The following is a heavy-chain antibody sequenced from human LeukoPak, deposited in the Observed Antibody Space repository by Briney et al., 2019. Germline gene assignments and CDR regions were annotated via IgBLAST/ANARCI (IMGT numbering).Heavy chain of an antibody. CDR3: ARDIRTVSMVRGVQSDY. Sequence: GGSLRLSCAASGFTFSDYNMRWIRQAPGKGLELVSYISSSGSTIYYADSVKGRFTISRDNAKKSLYLQMNSLRAEDTAVYYCARDIRTVSMVRGVQSDYWGQGTLVTASS. J-gene: IGHJ4*02. D-gene: IGHD3-10*01. CDR1: GFTFSDYN. CDR2: ISSSGSTI. V-gene: IGHV3-11*04.